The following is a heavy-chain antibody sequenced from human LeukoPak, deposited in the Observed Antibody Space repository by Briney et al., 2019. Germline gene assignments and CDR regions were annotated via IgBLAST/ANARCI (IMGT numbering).Heavy chain of an antibody. CDR1: GFTFSSYE. CDR2: ISSSGSTI. V-gene: IGHV3-48*03. J-gene: IGHJ4*02. CDR3: ARGPTNGQAFDY. D-gene: IGHD2-8*01. Sequence: WGSLRLSCAASGFTFSSYEMNWVRQAPGKGLEWVSYISSSGSTIYYADSVKGRFTISRDNAKNSLYLQMNSLRAEDTAVYYCARGPTNGQAFDYWGQGTLVSVSS.